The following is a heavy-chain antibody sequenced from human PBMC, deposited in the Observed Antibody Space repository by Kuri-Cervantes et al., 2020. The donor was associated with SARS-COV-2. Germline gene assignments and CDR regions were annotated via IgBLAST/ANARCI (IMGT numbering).Heavy chain of an antibody. V-gene: IGHV3-30*02. D-gene: IGHD3-22*01. Sequence: GESLKISCAASGFTFSSYTMHWVRQAPGKGLEWVAFIRYDGSNKYYADSVKGRFTISRDNSKDTLYLQMNSLRAEDTAVYYCARLTMIVANYYFDYWGQGTLVTVSS. J-gene: IGHJ4*02. CDR3: ARLTMIVANYYFDY. CDR1: GFTFSSYT. CDR2: IRYDGSNK.